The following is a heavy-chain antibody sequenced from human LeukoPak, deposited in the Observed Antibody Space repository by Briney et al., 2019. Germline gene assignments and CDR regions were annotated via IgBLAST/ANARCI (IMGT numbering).Heavy chain of an antibody. J-gene: IGHJ5*02. CDR1: GYAFTSYG. D-gene: IGHD6-19*01. Sequence: ASVKVSCKASGYAFTSYGISWMRQAPGQGHERVGWINAYDGNTNYAQKLQGRDTITTDTSTSTAYMELRSLRSDDTAVYYCARDHPDSIGWYVGYNWFDPWGQGTLVTVSS. CDR2: INAYDGNT. CDR3: ARDHPDSIGWYVGYNWFDP. V-gene: IGHV1-18*01.